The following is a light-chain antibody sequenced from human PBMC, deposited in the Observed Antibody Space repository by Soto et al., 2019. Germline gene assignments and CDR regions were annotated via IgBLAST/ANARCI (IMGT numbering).Light chain of an antibody. CDR1: QSISTW. J-gene: IGKJ4*01. CDR3: QQYNTYPLT. V-gene: IGKV1-5*03. Sequence: DIQMTQSPSTLSASVGDRVTITCRANQSISTWLAWYQQKPGKAPKHLIYKASNLEGGVPSRFSGSGSGTEFNITISSLQPDDFATYYCQQYNTYPLTFGGGTTVEIK. CDR2: KAS.